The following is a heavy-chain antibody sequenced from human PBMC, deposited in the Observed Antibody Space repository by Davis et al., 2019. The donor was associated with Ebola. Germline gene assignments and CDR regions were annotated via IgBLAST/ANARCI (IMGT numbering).Heavy chain of an antibody. J-gene: IGHJ6*02. Sequence: PSETLSLTCTVSGGSISRGDYYWSWIRQPPGKGLEWIGYIYYSGSTYYNPSLKSRVTISVDTSKNQFSLKLSSVTAADTAVYYCARERYYYYGMDVWGQGTTVTVSS. CDR1: GGSISRGDYY. V-gene: IGHV4-30-4*01. CDR2: IYYSGST. CDR3: ARERYYYYGMDV.